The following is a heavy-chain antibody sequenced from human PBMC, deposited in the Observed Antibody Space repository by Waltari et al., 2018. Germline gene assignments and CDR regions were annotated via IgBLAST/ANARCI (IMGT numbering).Heavy chain of an antibody. D-gene: IGHD6-19*01. V-gene: IGHV4-34*01. Sequence: QVQLQQWGAGLLKPSATLSLTFAVDGGSLSGYYWSWFRQPPGKGLEWIGESNHSGSTNYNPSLKSRVTISVDTSKNQFSLKLSSVTAADTAVYYCATLPLYSSGWYGTLGYWGQGTLVTVSS. CDR2: SNHSGST. CDR3: ATLPLYSSGWYGTLGY. CDR1: GGSLSGYY. J-gene: IGHJ4*02.